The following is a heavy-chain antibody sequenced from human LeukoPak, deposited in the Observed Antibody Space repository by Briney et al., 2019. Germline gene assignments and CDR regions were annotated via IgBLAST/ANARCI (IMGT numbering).Heavy chain of an antibody. Sequence: ASVKVSCKASGYTFTGYYMHWVRQAPGQGLEWMGWINPNSGGTNYAQKFQGRVTMTRDASISTAYMELSRLRSDDTAVYYCASMVGLRNNFDYWGQGTLVTVSS. V-gene: IGHV1-2*02. CDR1: GYTFTGYY. J-gene: IGHJ4*02. CDR3: ASMVGLRNNFDY. CDR2: INPNSGGT. D-gene: IGHD4/OR15-4a*01.